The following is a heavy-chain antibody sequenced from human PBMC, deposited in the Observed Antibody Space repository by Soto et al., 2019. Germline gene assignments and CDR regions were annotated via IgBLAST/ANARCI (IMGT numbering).Heavy chain of an antibody. CDR3: ASRDPGTSVDY. D-gene: IGHD1-7*01. V-gene: IGHV4-4*02. CDR1: GGSFPSNNW. CDR2: IYRTGST. J-gene: IGHJ4*02. Sequence: SETLSLTCAVSGGSFPSNNWWTWVRQPPGQGLELIGEIYRTGSTNYNPSLKSRVTISLDKSENQFSLKVTSLTAADTAVYYCASRDPGTSVDYWGQGTLVTVSS.